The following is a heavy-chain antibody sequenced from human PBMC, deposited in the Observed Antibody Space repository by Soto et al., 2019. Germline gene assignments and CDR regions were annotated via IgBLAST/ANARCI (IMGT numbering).Heavy chain of an antibody. Sequence: QVQLVQSGAEVKKPGASVMVCGKASAYTFTGYYIHWVRQAPGQGLEWMGWLNPNTGVTKYAHKFQGRVIMTRDTSISTAYMHLSSLTSDDTAIYYCARAAVGGEYYYFDYWGHGTLVTVSS. V-gene: IGHV1-2*02. D-gene: IGHD3-10*01. CDR2: LNPNTGVT. CDR1: AYTFTGYY. J-gene: IGHJ4*01. CDR3: ARAAVGGEYYYFDY.